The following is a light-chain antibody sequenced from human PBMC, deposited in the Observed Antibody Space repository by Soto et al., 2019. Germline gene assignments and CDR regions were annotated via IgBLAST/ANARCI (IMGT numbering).Light chain of an antibody. CDR1: QDINKR. V-gene: IGKV1-33*01. CDR3: QQYTNVQLT. J-gene: IGKJ4*01. CDR2: DAS. Sequence: QMTQSPSSLSASVGDRVTITCQASQDINKRLNWYQQKSGKAPQLLIYDASTLETGVPSRFSGGGSGTNFALTISNVQPDDFAAYYCQQYTNVQLTFGGGTKVELK.